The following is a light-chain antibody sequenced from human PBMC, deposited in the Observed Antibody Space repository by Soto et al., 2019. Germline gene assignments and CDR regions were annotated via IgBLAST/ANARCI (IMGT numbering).Light chain of an antibody. V-gene: IGKV1-39*01. CDR3: QRNYNAPFT. CDR1: DSIARY. Sequence: DIQMTQSPSSLSAFVGDTVTINCRATDSIARYLNWYQQKPGQAPRVLITAASTLESGVPSRFSGSGSGTDFTLTINNLQPEDFATYYCQRNYNAPFTFGPGTKVSIK. J-gene: IGKJ3*01. CDR2: AAS.